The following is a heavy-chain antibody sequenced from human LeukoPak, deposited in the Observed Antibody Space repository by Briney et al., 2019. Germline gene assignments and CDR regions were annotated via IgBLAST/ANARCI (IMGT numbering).Heavy chain of an antibody. CDR3: TITLVRGVPVSFDY. V-gene: IGHV3-21*03. CDR2: IGSDSTYI. Sequence: GGSLRLSCAASGFTFSSYSMNWVRQAPAKGLEWVSSIGSDSTYIYYKDSVKGRFTISRDNAKNSLYLQMNSLKTEDTAVYYCTITLVRGVPVSFDYWGQGTLVTVSS. D-gene: IGHD3-10*01. J-gene: IGHJ4*02. CDR1: GFTFSSYS.